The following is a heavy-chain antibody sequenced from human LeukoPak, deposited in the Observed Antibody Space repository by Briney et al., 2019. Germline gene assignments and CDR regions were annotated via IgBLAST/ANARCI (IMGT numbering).Heavy chain of an antibody. CDR3: AKVRNSGWSPSGFDY. D-gene: IGHD6-19*01. J-gene: IGHJ4*02. Sequence: GGSLRLSCTASGFTFSIYAMNWVRQAPGKGLEWVSAISGGGGNTYYADSVKGRFTISRDNSKNTLYLQMNSLRVADTAVYYCAKVRNSGWSPSGFDYLGQGTLVTVSS. CDR2: ISGGGGNT. V-gene: IGHV3-23*01. CDR1: GFTFSIYA.